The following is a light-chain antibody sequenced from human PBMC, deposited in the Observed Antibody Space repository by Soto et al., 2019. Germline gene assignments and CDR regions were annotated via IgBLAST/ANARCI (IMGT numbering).Light chain of an antibody. CDR1: QGITSW. V-gene: IGKV1-12*01. CDR2: ATS. J-gene: IGKJ4*01. Sequence: DIQVTQSPSSVSASAGDRVTITCRASQGITSWLAWYQQKPGRAPKLLIYATSSLQSGVPSRYRGSRSGTYFTLSISSLQPEDFATYYCQQPTSYPLTFGGGNKVE. CDR3: QQPTSYPLT.